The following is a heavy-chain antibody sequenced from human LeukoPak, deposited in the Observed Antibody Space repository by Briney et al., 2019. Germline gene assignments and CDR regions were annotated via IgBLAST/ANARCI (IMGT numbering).Heavy chain of an antibody. CDR1: GFTFSTYT. D-gene: IGHD6-13*01. Sequence: PGGSLRLSCAASGFTFSTYTMSWVRQAPGKGLEWVSSISSTSSYIYYADSVQGRFTISRDNAKNSLYLQMNSLRAEDTAVYYCASAGYSSQGGINWGQGTLVTVSS. CDR2: ISSTSSYI. V-gene: IGHV3-21*01. CDR3: ASAGYSSQGGIN. J-gene: IGHJ4*02.